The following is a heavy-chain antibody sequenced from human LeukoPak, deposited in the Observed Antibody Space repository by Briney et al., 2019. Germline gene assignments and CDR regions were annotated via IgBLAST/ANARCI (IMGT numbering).Heavy chain of an antibody. CDR2: INHSGST. D-gene: IGHD3-3*01. CDR3: ARAYYDFWSGYFGAFDI. CDR1: GGSFSGYY. J-gene: IGHJ3*02. V-gene: IGHV4-34*01. Sequence: SETLSLTCAVYGGSFSGYYWSWIRQPPGKGLEWIGEINHSGSTNYNPSLKSRVTISVDTSKNQFSLKLSSVTAADTAVYYCARAYYDFWSGYFGAFDIWGQGTMVTVSS.